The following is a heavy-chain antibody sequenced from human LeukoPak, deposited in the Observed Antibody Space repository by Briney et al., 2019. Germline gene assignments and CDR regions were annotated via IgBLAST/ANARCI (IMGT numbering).Heavy chain of an antibody. V-gene: IGHV3-23*01. Sequence: GGSLRLSCAASGFTFSSYARSWVRQAPGKELEWVSAISGPGGRTYYVDSVRGGFTISRANSTTTLYLQMNSLSAEDTAVYYCAKFNKAGYSFGTGYFDYWGQGTLVTVSS. CDR3: AKFNKAGYSFGTGYFDY. J-gene: IGHJ4*02. D-gene: IGHD5-18*01. CDR1: GFTFSSYA. CDR2: ISGPGGRT.